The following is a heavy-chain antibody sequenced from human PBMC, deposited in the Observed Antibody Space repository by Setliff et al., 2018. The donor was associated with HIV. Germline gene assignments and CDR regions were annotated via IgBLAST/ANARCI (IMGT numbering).Heavy chain of an antibody. CDR3: ARGKGVGGVIVTGGLDV. V-gene: IGHV1-8*01. CDR1: GHTFTNYD. CDR2: MNPNSGVS. J-gene: IGHJ6*02. D-gene: IGHD3-10*01. Sequence: VASVKVSCKASGHTFTNYDIHWMRRAPGQGLEWMGWMNPNSGVSGYALKFHDRVTMTRDTSITTLYMELSSLTSEDTAVYYCARGKGVGGVIVTGGLDVWGQGTTVTVSS.